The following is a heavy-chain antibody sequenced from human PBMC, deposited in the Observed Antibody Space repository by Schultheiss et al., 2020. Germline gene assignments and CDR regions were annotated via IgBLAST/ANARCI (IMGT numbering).Heavy chain of an antibody. CDR2: IYSGGST. CDR1: GFTFGDYA. J-gene: IGHJ4*02. CDR3: AKERAYCSSTSCFQSFDY. Sequence: GGSLRLSCAASGFTFGDYAMSWVRQAPGKGLEWVSVIYSGGSTYYADSVKGRFTISRDNAKNTLYLQMNSLRAEDTAIYYCAKERAYCSSTSCFQSFDYWGQGTLVTVSS. V-gene: IGHV3-23*03. D-gene: IGHD2-2*01.